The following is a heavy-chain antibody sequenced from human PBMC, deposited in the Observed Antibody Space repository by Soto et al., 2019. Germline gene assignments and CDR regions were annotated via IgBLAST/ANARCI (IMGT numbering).Heavy chain of an antibody. J-gene: IGHJ6*02. V-gene: IGHV3-74*02. CDR2: INPDGTTT. CDR1: GFTFSSYW. D-gene: IGHD1-26*01. Sequence: DVTLVESGGGLVQPGESLRLSCAASGFTFSSYWMHWFRQDPGMGLVWVATINPDGTTTQYADFVKGRFTVSRDNARTTLFLQMNGLRAEDTALYYCARRSGTYSPFYYYYGLDVWGQGTTVTVSS. CDR3: ARRSGTYSPFYYYYGLDV.